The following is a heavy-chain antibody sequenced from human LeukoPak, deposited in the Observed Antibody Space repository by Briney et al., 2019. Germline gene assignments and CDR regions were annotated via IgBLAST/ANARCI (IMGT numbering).Heavy chain of an antibody. D-gene: IGHD1-26*01. CDR2: ITGSGGST. J-gene: IGHJ4*02. V-gene: IGHV3-23*01. CDR1: GFTFSSYA. CDR3: ARESGGGLHLDY. Sequence: GGSLRLSCAASGFTFSSYAMSWVRQAPGKGLEWVSAITGSGGSTYYADSVKGRFTISRDNSKNTLYLQMNSLRAEDTAVYYCARESGGGLHLDYWGQETLVTVSS.